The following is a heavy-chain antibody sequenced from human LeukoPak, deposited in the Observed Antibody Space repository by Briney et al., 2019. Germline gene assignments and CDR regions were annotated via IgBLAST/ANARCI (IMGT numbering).Heavy chain of an antibody. J-gene: IGHJ4*02. CDR3: AKAGVSFPPRTFDY. CDR1: RFTFSNYA. CDR2: ISGSGGNT. Sequence: GGSLRLSCAASRFTFSNYAMCWVRQAPGGGLEWVSAISGSGGNTYYADSVKGRFTISRDNSKNTLYLQMNSLRAEDTAVYYCAKAGVSFPPRTFDYWGQGTLVTVSS. V-gene: IGHV3-23*01. D-gene: IGHD1-7*01.